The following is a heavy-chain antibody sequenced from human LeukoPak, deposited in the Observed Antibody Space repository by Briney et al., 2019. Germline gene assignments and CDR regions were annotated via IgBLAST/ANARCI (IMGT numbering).Heavy chain of an antibody. CDR2: IYYSGST. CDR1: GGSIRSNY. D-gene: IGHD3-22*01. J-gene: IGHJ4*02. CDR3: ARDGYYYDSSGLPRFDY. V-gene: IGHV4-59*12. Sequence: PSETLSLTCTVSGGSIRSNYWNWIRQPPGKGLEWMGYIYYSGSTNYNPSLKSRVTISVDTSKNQFSLKLSSVTAADTAVYYCARDGYYYDSSGLPRFDYWGQGTLVTVSS.